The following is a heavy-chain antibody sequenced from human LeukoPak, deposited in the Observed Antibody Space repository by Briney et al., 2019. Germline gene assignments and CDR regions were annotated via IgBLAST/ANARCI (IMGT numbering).Heavy chain of an antibody. V-gene: IGHV4-39*07. Sequence: SETLSLTCTVSGGSISSSSYYWGWIRQPPGKGLEWIGSIYYSGSTYYNPSLKSRVTMSVDTSKNQFSLKLSSVTAADTAVYYCARDVGSSWSPYYFDYWGQGTLVTVSS. CDR2: IYYSGST. J-gene: IGHJ4*02. D-gene: IGHD6-13*01. CDR3: ARDVGSSWSPYYFDY. CDR1: GGSISSSSYY.